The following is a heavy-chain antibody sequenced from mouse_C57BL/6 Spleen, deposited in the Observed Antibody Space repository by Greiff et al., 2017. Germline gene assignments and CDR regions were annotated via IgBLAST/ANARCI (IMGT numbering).Heavy chain of an antibody. CDR1: GYTFTGYW. Sequence: VQLQESGAELMKPGASVKLSCKATGYTFTGYWIEWVKQRPGHGLEWIGEIFPGSGSTNYNEKFKGKATFTADTASNTAYMQLISLTTEDAAIYYWARESNYPWFAYWGQGTLVTVSA. D-gene: IGHD2-5*01. CDR2: IFPGSGST. CDR3: ARESNYPWFAY. V-gene: IGHV1-9*01. J-gene: IGHJ3*01.